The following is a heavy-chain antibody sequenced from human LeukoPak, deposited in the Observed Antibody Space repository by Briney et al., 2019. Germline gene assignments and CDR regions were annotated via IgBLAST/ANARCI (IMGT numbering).Heavy chain of an antibody. D-gene: IGHD2-15*01. V-gene: IGHV3-69-1*02. J-gene: IGHJ4*02. CDR3: ARGWGERGKCRGGTCNNPQFDY. CDR1: GFTFSDYD. Sequence: GGSLRLSCSASGFTFSDYDMNWVRQAPGKGLEWVPSISGLSTHIYYGDSVKGRFTISRDNAKNSLYLQMNSLRVEDTAVYYCARGWGERGKCRGGTCNNPQFDYWGRGTLVTVSS. CDR2: ISGLSTHI.